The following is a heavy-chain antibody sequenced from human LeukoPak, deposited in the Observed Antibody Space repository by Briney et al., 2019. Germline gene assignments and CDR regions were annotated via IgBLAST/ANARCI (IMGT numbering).Heavy chain of an antibody. CDR2: IGSSGSTV. CDR3: AKVFYPAAGTGRVDFPFDY. J-gene: IGHJ4*02. Sequence: GGSLRLSCAASGFSFSSYEMNWVRQAPGKGLEWVSYIGSSGSTVYYADSVKGRFTISRDNSKTTLYLQMNSPRAEDTAVYYCAKVFYPAAGTGRVDFPFDYWGQGTLVTVSS. D-gene: IGHD6-13*01. V-gene: IGHV3-48*03. CDR1: GFSFSSYE.